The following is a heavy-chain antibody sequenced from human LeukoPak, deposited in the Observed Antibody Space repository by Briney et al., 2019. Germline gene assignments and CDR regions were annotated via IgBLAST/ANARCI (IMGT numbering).Heavy chain of an antibody. Sequence: ASVKVSCKASGDIFNSYSVSWVRQAPGQGLEWMGWISAYNGNTNYAQKLQGRVTMTTDTSTSTAYMELRSLRSDDTAVYYCARGSYSGYNYWGQGTLVTVSS. CDR1: GDIFNSYS. D-gene: IGHD5-12*01. CDR2: ISAYNGNT. CDR3: ARGSYSGYNY. V-gene: IGHV1-18*01. J-gene: IGHJ4*02.